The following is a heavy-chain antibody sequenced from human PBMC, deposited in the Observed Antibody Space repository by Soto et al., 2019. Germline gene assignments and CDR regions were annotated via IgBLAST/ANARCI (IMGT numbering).Heavy chain of an antibody. CDR1: GGSISSGGYY. Sequence: SETLSLTCTVSGGSISSGGYYWSWIRQHPGKGLEWIGYIYYSGSTYYNPSLKSRVTISVDTSKNQFSLKLSSVTAADTAVYYCARRPSGEQGLDYWGQGTLVTVS. V-gene: IGHV4-31*03. J-gene: IGHJ4*02. CDR2: IYYSGST. CDR3: ARRPSGEQGLDY.